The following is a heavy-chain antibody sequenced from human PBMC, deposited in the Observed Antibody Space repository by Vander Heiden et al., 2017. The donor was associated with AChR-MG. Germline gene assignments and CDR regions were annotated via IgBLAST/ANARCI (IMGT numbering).Heavy chain of an antibody. V-gene: IGHV4-34*01. CDR3: ARGGRITIFGEDYGWFDP. CDR2: INHSGRT. D-gene: IGHD3-3*01. Sequence: QVQLQQWGPGLLKPSETLSLTCPVYGGSFSGYYWGWIRQPQGKGLGWIGEINHSGRTNYSPSLKSRVTISVDTSKNQFSLKLSSVTAADTAVYYCARGGRITIFGEDYGWFDPWGQGTLVTVSS. J-gene: IGHJ5*02. CDR1: GGSFSGYY.